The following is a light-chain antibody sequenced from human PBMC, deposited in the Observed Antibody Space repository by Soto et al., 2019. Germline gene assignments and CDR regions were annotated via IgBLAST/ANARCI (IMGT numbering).Light chain of an antibody. CDR3: QSYGTSLSGLYV. V-gene: IGLV1-40*01. CDR1: SSNIGAGKD. Sequence: QSVLTQPPSVSGAPGQRVTISCTGSSSNIGAGKDVHWYQQLPGTAPKLLIYSNNNRPSGVPDRFSVSKSGTSASLAITGLQVEDEADYFCQSYGTSLSGLYVFGTGTKLTVL. J-gene: IGLJ1*01. CDR2: SNN.